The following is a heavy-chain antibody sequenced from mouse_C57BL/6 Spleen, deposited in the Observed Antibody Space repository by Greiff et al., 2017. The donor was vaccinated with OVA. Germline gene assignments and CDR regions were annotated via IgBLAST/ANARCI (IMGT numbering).Heavy chain of an antibody. V-gene: IGHV1-52*01. CDR2: IDPSDSET. D-gene: IGHD1-1*01. CDR3: ARRGSSYETWFAY. CDR1: GYTFTSYW. Sequence: QVQLQQPGAELVRPGSSVKLSCKASGYTFTSYWMHWVKQRPIQGLEWIGNIDPSDSETHYSQKFKDKATLTVDKSSSTAYMQLSSLTSEDSAVYYCARRGSSYETWFAYWGQGTLVTVSA. J-gene: IGHJ3*01.